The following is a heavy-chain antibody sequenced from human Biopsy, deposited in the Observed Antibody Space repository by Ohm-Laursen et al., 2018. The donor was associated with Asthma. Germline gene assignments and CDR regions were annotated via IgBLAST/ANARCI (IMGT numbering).Heavy chain of an antibody. CDR1: SGSGGYMRSGNYY. CDR3: VRGSSSWHHGPFHYYYGLDV. V-gene: IGHV4-39*01. D-gene: IGHD6-13*01. Sequence: SETLSLTCSLSSGSGGYMRSGNYYWGWFRQPPGKGLEWIGSIYYSGTTYYNPSLESRVTVSANTSKNQFSLKLTSVTAADTAVYYCVRGSSSWHHGPFHYYYGLDVWGQGTTATVSS. CDR2: IYYSGTT. J-gene: IGHJ6*02.